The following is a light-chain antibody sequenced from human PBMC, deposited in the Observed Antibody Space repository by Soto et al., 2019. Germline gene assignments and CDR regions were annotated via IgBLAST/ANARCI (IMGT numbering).Light chain of an antibody. J-gene: IGKJ5*01. CDR2: GAS. V-gene: IGKV3-20*01. CDR1: QSVSSSY. Sequence: EIVLTQSPGTLSLSPGERATLSCRASQSVSSSYLAWYQQKPGQAPRLLIYGASSRATGIPDRFSGSGSGTDFTLTISRLEPEDFAVYFCQQYGSSPVTFSQGTRLEIK. CDR3: QQYGSSPVT.